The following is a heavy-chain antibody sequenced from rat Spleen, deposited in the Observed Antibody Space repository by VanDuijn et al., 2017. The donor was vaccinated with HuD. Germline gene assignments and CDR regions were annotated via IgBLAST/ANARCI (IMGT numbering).Heavy chain of an antibody. CDR3: TMGLS. D-gene: IGHD1-6*01. CDR1: GFTFSDYF. V-gene: IGHV5-20*01. J-gene: IGHJ2*01. Sequence: EVQLVESDGGLVQPGRSLKVSCSASGFTFSDYFMAWVRQAPTKGLEWVATISYDGRRTYYRDSVKGRFTISRDNAQSTLYLQMDSLRSEDTATYYCTMGLSWGQGVMVTVSS. CDR2: ISYDGRRT.